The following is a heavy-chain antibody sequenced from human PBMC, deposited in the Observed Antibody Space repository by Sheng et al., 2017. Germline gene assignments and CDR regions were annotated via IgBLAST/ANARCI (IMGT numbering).Heavy chain of an antibody. D-gene: IGHD3-10*01. V-gene: IGHV3-30*04. Sequence: QVQLVESGGGVVQPGRSLRLSCAASGFTFSSYAMHWVRQAPGKGLEWVAVISYDGSNKYYADSVKGRFTISRDNSKNTLYLQMNSLRAEDTAVYYCAREAWFGELSLDYWGQGTLVTVSS. J-gene: IGHJ4*02. CDR2: ISYDGSNK. CDR1: GFTFSSYA. CDR3: AREAWFGELSLDY.